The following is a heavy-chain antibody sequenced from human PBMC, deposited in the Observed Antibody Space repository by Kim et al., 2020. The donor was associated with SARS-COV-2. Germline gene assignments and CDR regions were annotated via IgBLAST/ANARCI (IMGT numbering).Heavy chain of an antibody. Sequence: GGSLRLSCAASGFTFDDYAMHWVRQAPGKGLEWVSLISGDGGSTYYADSVKGRFTISRDNSKNSLYLQMNSLRTEDTALYYCAKDISSGMIAVAGPISLWGQGTLVTVSS. V-gene: IGHV3-43*02. CDR2: ISGDGGST. D-gene: IGHD6-19*01. CDR1: GFTFDDYA. J-gene: IGHJ4*02. CDR3: AKDISSGMIAVAGPISL.